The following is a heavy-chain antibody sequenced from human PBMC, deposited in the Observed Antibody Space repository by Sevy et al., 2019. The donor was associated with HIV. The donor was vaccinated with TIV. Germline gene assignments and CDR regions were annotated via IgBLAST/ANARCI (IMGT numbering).Heavy chain of an antibody. V-gene: IGHV4-4*07. J-gene: IGHJ4*02. Sequence: SETLSLTCTVSGDSISSYYWSWIRQPAGKGLEWIGRIYTCGRTSYDPSLKSRVTMSVDTSKNQFSLKLRSVTAADTAVYFCTRGEVQLWPSGFDYWGQGTLVTVSS. CDR1: GDSISSYY. CDR2: IYTCGRT. D-gene: IGHD1-1*01. CDR3: TRGEVQLWPSGFDY.